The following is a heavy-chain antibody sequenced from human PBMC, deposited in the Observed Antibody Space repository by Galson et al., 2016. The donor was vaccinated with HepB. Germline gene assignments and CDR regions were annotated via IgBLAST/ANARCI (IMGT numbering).Heavy chain of an antibody. CDR1: GFNFRDYT. Sequence: SLRLSCAASGFNFRDYTMNWVRQAPGGGLEWVSSVSNSESYIYYSDSVKGRFTVSRDNARNSLSLQMNSLRPDDTAVYFCSRLMPCTSTGCWSDYYYSMDIWGQGTQVTVSS. J-gene: IGHJ6*02. D-gene: IGHD3-3*01. CDR3: SRLMPCTSTGCWSDYYYSMDI. V-gene: IGHV3-21*06. CDR2: VSNSESYI.